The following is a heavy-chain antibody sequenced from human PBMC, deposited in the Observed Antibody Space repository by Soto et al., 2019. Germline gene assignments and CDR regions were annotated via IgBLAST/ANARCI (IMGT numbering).Heavy chain of an antibody. CDR1: GGSISSGGYY. D-gene: IGHD2-15*01. V-gene: IGHV4-31*03. J-gene: IGHJ4*02. CDR3: ARHRYCSGGSCYYFDY. CDR2: IYYSGST. Sequence: QVQLQESGPGLVKPSQTLSLTCTVSGGSISSGGYYWSWIRQHPGKGLEWIGYIYYSGSTYYTPSLKSRVTISVDTSKNQFSLKLSSVTAAETAVYYCARHRYCSGGSCYYFDYWGQGTLVTVSS.